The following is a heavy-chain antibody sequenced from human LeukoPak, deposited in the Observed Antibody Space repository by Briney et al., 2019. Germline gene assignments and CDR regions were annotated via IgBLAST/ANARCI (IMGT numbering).Heavy chain of an antibody. D-gene: IGHD6-19*01. V-gene: IGHV4-34*01. CDR3: ARVVRDSSGWYHFDY. Sequence: SETLSLTCAVYGGSFSGYYWSWIRQPPGKGLEWIGEINHSGSTNYNPSLKSRVTISVDTSKNQFSLKLSSVTAADTAVYYCARVVRDSSGWYHFDYWGQGTLVTVSS. CDR1: GGSFSGYY. CDR2: INHSGST. J-gene: IGHJ4*02.